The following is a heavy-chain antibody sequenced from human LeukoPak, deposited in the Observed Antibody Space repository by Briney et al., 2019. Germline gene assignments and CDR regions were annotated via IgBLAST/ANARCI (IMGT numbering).Heavy chain of an antibody. Sequence: SETLSLTCTVSGGSISSSSDYWAWIRQPPGKGLEWIGSIYYSGSTNHNPSLKSRVTISVDTSKNQFSLKLRSVAAADTAVYYCARLGCSGSSCYAVGDWFDPWGQGTLVTVSS. D-gene: IGHD2-15*01. CDR3: ARLGCSGSSCYAVGDWFDP. CDR2: IYYSGST. CDR1: GGSISSSSDY. J-gene: IGHJ5*02. V-gene: IGHV4-39*01.